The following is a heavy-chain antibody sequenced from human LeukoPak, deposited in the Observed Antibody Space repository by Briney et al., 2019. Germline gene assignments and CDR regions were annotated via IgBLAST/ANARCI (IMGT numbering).Heavy chain of an antibody. V-gene: IGHV1-2*02. CDR2: INPNSGGT. D-gene: IGHD6-13*01. J-gene: IGHJ4*02. Sequence: ASAQVSCKASGYTFTGYYMHWVRQAPGQGLEWMGWINPNSGGTNYAQKFQGRVTMTRDTSISTAYMELSRLRSDDTAVYYCARGTRSSWAFFDYWGQGTLVTVSS. CDR3: ARGTRSSWAFFDY. CDR1: GYTFTGYY.